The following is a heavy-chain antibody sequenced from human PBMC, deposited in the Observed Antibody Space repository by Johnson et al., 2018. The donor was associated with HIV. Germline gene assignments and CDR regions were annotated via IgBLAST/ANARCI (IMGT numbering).Heavy chain of an antibody. J-gene: IGHJ3*02. V-gene: IGHV3-30*03. CDR2: ISYDGSNK. CDR1: GFTFSTYS. CDR3: ARAGAVGFDAFDI. Sequence: QVQLVESGGGVAQPGTSLRLSCPASGFTFSTYSMHWVRPAPGKGLEWVAVISYDGSNKYYADSVKGLFTISRDNSKNTMYLQMNSLRAEDTAVYYCARAGAVGFDAFDIWGQGTMVTVSS. D-gene: IGHD6-19*01.